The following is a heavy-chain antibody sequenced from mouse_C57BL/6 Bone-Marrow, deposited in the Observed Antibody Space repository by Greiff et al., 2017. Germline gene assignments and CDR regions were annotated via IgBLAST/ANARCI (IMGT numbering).Heavy chain of an antibody. V-gene: IGHV1-4*01. Sequence: QVQLQQSGAELARPGASVKMSCKASGYTFTSYTMHWVKQRPGQGLEWIGYINPSGGYTKYNQKFKDKATLTADKSSSTAYMQLSSLTSEDSAVYYYARIPSYYGSTHWYMDVWGTGTTVTVSS. CDR3: ARIPSYYGSTHWYMDV. CDR2: INPSGGYT. CDR1: GYTFTSYT. D-gene: IGHD1-1*01. J-gene: IGHJ1*03.